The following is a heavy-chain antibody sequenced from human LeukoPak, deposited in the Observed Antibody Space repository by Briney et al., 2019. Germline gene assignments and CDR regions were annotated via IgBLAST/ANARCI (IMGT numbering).Heavy chain of an antibody. Sequence: PGGSLRLSCAASGFTFSSYAMSWVRQAPGKGLEWVSAISGSGGSTYYADSVKGRFTISRDNSKNTLYLQMSSLRAEDTAVYYCAKEREYYYDSSGYLNYWGQGTLVTVSS. CDR1: GFTFSSYA. CDR3: AKEREYYYDSSGYLNY. V-gene: IGHV3-23*01. J-gene: IGHJ4*02. CDR2: ISGSGGST. D-gene: IGHD3-22*01.